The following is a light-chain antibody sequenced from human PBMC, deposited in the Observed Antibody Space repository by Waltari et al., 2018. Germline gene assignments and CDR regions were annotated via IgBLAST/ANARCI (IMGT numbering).Light chain of an antibody. CDR1: QSISTW. CDR2: KAS. Sequence: DIQMTQSPSTLSASVGDRITITCRASQSISTWLDWYQQKPGKAPKLLSYKASNLESGVPSRFSGSGSGTEFTLTISSLQPDDFATYYCQQYNSYHTFGQGTKLEIK. V-gene: IGKV1-5*03. CDR3: QQYNSYHT. J-gene: IGKJ2*01.